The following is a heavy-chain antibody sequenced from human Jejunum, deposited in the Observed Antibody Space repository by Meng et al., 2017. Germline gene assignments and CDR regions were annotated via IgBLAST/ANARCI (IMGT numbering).Heavy chain of an antibody. CDR2: TYYRSKYYN. J-gene: IGHJ4*02. CDR1: GDSVSSNSAA. D-gene: IGHD3-10*02. CDR3: ARDWGDVRGGFDF. V-gene: IGHV6-1*01. Sequence: QVQWRHPVPGLAKPSQTLSPTCAISGDSVSSNSAAWNWIRQSPSRGLEWLGRTYYRSKYYNDYALSVKSRITINPDTSKNQFSLQLNSVTPEDTAIYYCARDWGDVRGGFDFWGQGTLVTVSS.